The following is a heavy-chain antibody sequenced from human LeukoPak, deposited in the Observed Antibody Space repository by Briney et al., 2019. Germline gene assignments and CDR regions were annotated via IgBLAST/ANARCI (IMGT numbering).Heavy chain of an antibody. J-gene: IGHJ4*02. CDR2: IGGSGDSI. CDR1: GFTVSSNY. CDR3: ARDRNWNYDY. V-gene: IGHV3-21*01. D-gene: IGHD1-7*01. Sequence: GGSLRLSCAASGFTVSSNYMSWVRQAPGKGLEWVPSIGGSGDSIYYADSVKGRFTISRDNAKNSLDLQMNSLRAEDTAVYYCARDRNWNYDYWGQGTLVTVSS.